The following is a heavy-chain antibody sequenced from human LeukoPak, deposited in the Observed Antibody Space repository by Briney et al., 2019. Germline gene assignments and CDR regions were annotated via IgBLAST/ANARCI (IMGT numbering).Heavy chain of an antibody. V-gene: IGHV1-24*01. CDR1: GYTLTELS. CDR2: FDPEDGEI. J-gene: IGHJ4*02. D-gene: IGHD3-9*01. Sequence: ASVKVSCKVSGYTLTELSMHWVRQAPGKGLEWMGGFDPEDGEIIYAQKFQGRVTMTEDTSTDTAYMELSSLRSEDTAVYYCATSKLRYFDWVTDYWGQGTLVTVSS. CDR3: ATSKLRYFDWVTDY.